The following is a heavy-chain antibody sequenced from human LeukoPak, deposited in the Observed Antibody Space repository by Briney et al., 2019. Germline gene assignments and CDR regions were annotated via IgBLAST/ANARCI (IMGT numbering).Heavy chain of an antibody. CDR1: GGTFSSYA. J-gene: IGHJ5*02. CDR3: ARGVEEWLDNWFDP. CDR2: IIPIFGTA. V-gene: IGHV1-69*05. Sequence: ASVKVSCKASGGTFSSYAISWVRQAPGQGLEWMGGIIPIFGTANYAQKFQGRVTITTDESTSTAYMELSSLRSEDTAVYYCARGVEEWLDNWFDPWGQGTLDTVSS. D-gene: IGHD3-3*01.